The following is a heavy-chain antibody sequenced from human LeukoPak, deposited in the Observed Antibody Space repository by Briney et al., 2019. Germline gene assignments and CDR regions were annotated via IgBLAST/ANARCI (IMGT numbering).Heavy chain of an antibody. V-gene: IGHV4-31*03. CDR1: GGSISSGSYW. CDR3: ARGHSTSSPYFCNGMDV. J-gene: IGHJ6*02. D-gene: IGHD6-6*01. CDR2: IYYSGNT. Sequence: SETLSLTCTVAGGSISSGSYWWTWIRQDPVKGLGWIGYIYYSGNTYYNPSLRSRVNISVDTSKNQFSLNLNSVTAADTAVYFCARGHSTSSPYFCNGMDVWGQGTTVTVSS.